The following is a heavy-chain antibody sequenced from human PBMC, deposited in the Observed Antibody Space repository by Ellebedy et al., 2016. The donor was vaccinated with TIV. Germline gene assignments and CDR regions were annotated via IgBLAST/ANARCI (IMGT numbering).Heavy chain of an antibody. Sequence: PGGSLRLSCAASKFTFSDYAMSWVRQAPGKGLEWVSVIIGSGFSTYYADFVKGRFTISRDKSKNTLYLQMNSLRAEDTAVYYCAKTASDSGWYLFYYWGQGTLVTVSS. V-gene: IGHV3-23*01. D-gene: IGHD6-19*01. CDR3: AKTASDSGWYLFYY. CDR1: KFTFSDYA. J-gene: IGHJ4*02. CDR2: IIGSGFST.